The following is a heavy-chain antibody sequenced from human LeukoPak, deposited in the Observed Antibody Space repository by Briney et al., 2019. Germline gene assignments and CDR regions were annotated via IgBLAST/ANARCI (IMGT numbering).Heavy chain of an antibody. CDR2: ISSSSSTI. CDR3: ARAVLLWFGESPSDAFDI. V-gene: IGHV3-48*01. D-gene: IGHD3-10*01. J-gene: IGHJ3*02. Sequence: PGGSLRLSCAASGFTFSSYSMSWVRQAPGKGLEWVSYISSSSSTIYYADSVKGRFTISRDNAKNSLYLQMNSLRAEDTAVYYCARAVLLWFGESPSDAFDIWGQGTMVTVSS. CDR1: GFTFSSYS.